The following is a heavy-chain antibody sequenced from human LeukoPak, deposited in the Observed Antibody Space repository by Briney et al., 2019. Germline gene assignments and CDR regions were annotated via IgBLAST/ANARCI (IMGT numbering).Heavy chain of an antibody. CDR2: IDHSGST. V-gene: IGHV4-34*01. Sequence: SETLSLTCAVSGGSFSGYDGSWIRQPPGKGLEWIGEIDHSGSTNYNPSLKSRVTISVDTSKNQFSLKLSSVTAADTAVYYCAIGYDYYDSCGYGSWGPGTLVTVSS. D-gene: IGHD3-22*01. CDR1: GGSFSGYD. J-gene: IGHJ5*02. CDR3: AIGYDYYDSCGYGS.